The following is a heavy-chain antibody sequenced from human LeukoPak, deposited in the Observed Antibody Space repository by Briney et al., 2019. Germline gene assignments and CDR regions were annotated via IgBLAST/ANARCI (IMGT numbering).Heavy chain of an antibody. V-gene: IGHV4-59*12. D-gene: IGHD4-11*01. CDR2: IYYSGST. CDR1: GGFISNYY. J-gene: IGHJ5*02. CDR3: ARGGTTGWFDP. Sequence: SETLSLTCTVSGGFISNYYWSWIRQPPGKGLEWIGYIYYSGSTNYNPSLKSRVTISVDTSKNQFSLKLSSVTAADTAVYYCARGGTTGWFDPWGQGTLVTVSS.